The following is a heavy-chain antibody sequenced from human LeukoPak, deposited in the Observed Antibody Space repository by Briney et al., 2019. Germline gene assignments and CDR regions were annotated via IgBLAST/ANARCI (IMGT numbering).Heavy chain of an antibody. Sequence: SQTLSLTCTVSGGSISSGSYYWSWIRQPAGKGLEWIGRIYTSGSTNYNPSLKSRVTISVDTSKNQFSLKLSSVTAADTAVYYCARVADFWSGYYGGDYYYYMDVWGKGTTVTVSS. CDR1: GGSISSGSYY. D-gene: IGHD3-3*01. J-gene: IGHJ6*03. V-gene: IGHV4-61*02. CDR3: ARVADFWSGYYGGDYYYYMDV. CDR2: IYTSGST.